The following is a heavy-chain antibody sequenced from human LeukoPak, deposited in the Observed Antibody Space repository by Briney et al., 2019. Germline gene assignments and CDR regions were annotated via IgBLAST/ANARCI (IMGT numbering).Heavy chain of an antibody. Sequence: ASVKVSCKASGYTFRSYALTWVRQAPGQGLEWMGWVSPYTGHTEYAQTFQGRVTMTADTSTTTSYLELWSLRSDDTAMYFCARESDYGGNYYYLDSWGQGTLVTVSS. CDR2: VSPYTGHT. D-gene: IGHD4-23*01. CDR3: ARESDYGGNYYYLDS. J-gene: IGHJ4*02. V-gene: IGHV1-18*04. CDR1: GYTFRSYA.